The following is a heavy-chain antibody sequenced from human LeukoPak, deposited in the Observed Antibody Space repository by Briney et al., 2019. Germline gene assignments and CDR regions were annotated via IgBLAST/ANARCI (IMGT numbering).Heavy chain of an antibody. CDR2: ISSSGGTI. CDR3: ARDLSY. CDR1: GFTFSSYE. J-gene: IGHJ4*02. V-gene: IGHV3-48*03. Sequence: PGGSLRLSCSASGFTFSSYEMNWVRQAPGKGLEWVSYISSSGGTIYYADSVKGRFTISRDNSKNTLYLQMNSLRAEDTAVYYCARDLSYWGQGTLVTVSS.